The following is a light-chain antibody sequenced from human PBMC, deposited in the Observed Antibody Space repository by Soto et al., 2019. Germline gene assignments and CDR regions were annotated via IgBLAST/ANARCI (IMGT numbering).Light chain of an antibody. CDR3: SSFTSRFTFV. Sequence: QSALTQPASVSGSPGQSIAISCTGTRSDVGAYNYVSWSQQHPGKAPKLMISEVTNRPSGVSDRFSGSKSGNTASLTISGLQAEDEADYYCSSFTSRFTFVFGTGTKLTVL. CDR1: RSDVGAYNY. V-gene: IGLV2-14*01. J-gene: IGLJ1*01. CDR2: EVT.